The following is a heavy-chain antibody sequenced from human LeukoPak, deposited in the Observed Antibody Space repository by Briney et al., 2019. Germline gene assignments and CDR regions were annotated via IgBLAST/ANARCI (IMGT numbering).Heavy chain of an antibody. CDR3: ARHQDTAMDPIDY. CDR2: IYPGDSDT. V-gene: IGHV5-51*01. D-gene: IGHD5-18*01. Sequence: GASLQISCKGSGYSFTSYWIGWVRQLPGKGLEWMGIIYPGDSDTRYSPSFQGQVTISADKSISTAYLQWSSLKASDTAMYYCARHQDTAMDPIDYWGQGTLVTVSS. J-gene: IGHJ4*02. CDR1: GYSFTSYW.